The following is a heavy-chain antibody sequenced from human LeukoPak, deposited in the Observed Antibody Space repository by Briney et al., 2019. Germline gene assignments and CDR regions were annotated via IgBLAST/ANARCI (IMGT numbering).Heavy chain of an antibody. CDR3: ARTYYYDSSGYQGYFDY. J-gene: IGHJ4*02. V-gene: IGHV3-74*01. CDR2: INSDGSST. Sequence: PGRSLRLSCAASGFTVISNYMSWVRQAPGKGLVWVSRINSDGSSTSYADSVKGRFTISRDNAKNTLYLQMNSLRAEDTAVYYCARTYYYDSSGYQGYFDYWGQGTLVTVSS. D-gene: IGHD3-22*01. CDR1: GFTVISNY.